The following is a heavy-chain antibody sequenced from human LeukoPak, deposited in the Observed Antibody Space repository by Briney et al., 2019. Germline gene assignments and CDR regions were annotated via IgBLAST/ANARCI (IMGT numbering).Heavy chain of an antibody. V-gene: IGHV3-30-3*01. CDR2: ISYDASHK. CDR1: GFTFSSFA. CDR3: ARARSVGPPTGFDY. Sequence: GGSLRLSCAASGFTFSSFAMHWVRQAPGKGLEWVAVISYDASHKFYADSVQGRFTISRDNSKNTLSLQMNTLRAEDTAVYYCARARSVGPPTGFDYWGQGTPVTVSS. D-gene: IGHD4-23*01. J-gene: IGHJ4*02.